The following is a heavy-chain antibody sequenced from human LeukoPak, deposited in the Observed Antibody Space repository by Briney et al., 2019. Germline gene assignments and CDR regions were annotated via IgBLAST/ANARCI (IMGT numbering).Heavy chain of an antibody. CDR1: GYTFTGYY. CDR2: INPNRGGT. J-gene: IGHJ4*02. Sequence: ASVKVSCKASGYTFTGYYIHWVRQAPGQGLEWMGRINPNRGGTNYAQKFQGRATMTRDTSISTAYMELSRLRSDDTAVDYCARVRVGVLCDGHFDYWGQGTLVSVST. CDR3: ARVRVGVLCDGHFDY. D-gene: IGHD3-16*01. V-gene: IGHV1-2*06.